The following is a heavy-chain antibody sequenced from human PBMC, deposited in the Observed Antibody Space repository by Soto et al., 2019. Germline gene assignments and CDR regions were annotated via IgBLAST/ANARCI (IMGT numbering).Heavy chain of an antibody. J-gene: IGHJ5*02. D-gene: IGHD2-2*01. CDR3: ASVPDR. CDR2: ISHSGST. Sequence: LSLTCTVSGGSISSDGYDGCWIRQSPEKRLEWIAYISHSGSTYYNPSLKSRVTISVDRSKSQFSLKLSSVTAADTAVYYCASVPDRRGQGTLVTVPS. V-gene: IGHV4-30-2*06. CDR1: GGSISSDGYD.